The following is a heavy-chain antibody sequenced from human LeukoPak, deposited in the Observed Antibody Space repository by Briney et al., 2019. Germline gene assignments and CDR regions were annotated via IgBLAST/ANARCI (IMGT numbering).Heavy chain of an antibody. CDR1: GGSFSGYY. CDR2: INHSGST. CDR3: ARGDRMTTVTHGGLDAFDI. J-gene: IGHJ3*02. D-gene: IGHD4-17*01. V-gene: IGHV4-34*01. Sequence: PSETLSLTCAVYGGSFSGYYWSWIRQPPGKGLEWIGEINHSGSTNYNPSLKSRVTISVDTSKNQFSLKLSSVTAADTAVYYCARGDRMTTVTHGGLDAFDIWGQGTMVTVSS.